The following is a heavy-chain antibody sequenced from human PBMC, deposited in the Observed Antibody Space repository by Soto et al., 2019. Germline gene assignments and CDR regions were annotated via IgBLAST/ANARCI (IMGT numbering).Heavy chain of an antibody. CDR2: INPNSGGT. V-gene: IGHV1-2*04. CDR3: ARTMVRGVLGHGMDV. Sequence: QVQLVQSGAEVKKPGASVKVSCKASGYTFTSYYMHWVRQAPGQGLEWMGWINPNSGGTNYAQKFQGWVTMTRDTSISTAYMELSRLRSDDTAVYYCARTMVRGVLGHGMDVWGQGTTVTVSS. D-gene: IGHD3-10*01. J-gene: IGHJ6*02. CDR1: GYTFTSYY.